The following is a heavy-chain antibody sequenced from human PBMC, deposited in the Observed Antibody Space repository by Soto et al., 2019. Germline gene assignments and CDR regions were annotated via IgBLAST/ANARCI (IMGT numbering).Heavy chain of an antibody. CDR1: GGTFSSYA. D-gene: IGHD3-3*01. Sequence: QVQLVQSGAEVKKHGSSVKVSCKASGGTFSSYAISWVRQAPGQGLEWMGGLIPIFGTANYAQKFQGRVTITADDATSAASMELSSLRSEDPAVYYCAREKHDVFGSGYLDWGQGTVVPVSS. J-gene: IGHJ4*02. CDR2: LIPIFGTA. CDR3: AREKHDVFGSGYLD. V-gene: IGHV1-69*01.